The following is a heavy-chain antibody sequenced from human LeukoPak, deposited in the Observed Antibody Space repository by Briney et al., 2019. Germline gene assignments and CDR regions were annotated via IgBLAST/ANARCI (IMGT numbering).Heavy chain of an antibody. J-gene: IGHJ3*01. D-gene: IGHD5-24*01. CDR3: AMKAVPRPRLHDAFDF. CDR1: GFTFTTCW. V-gene: IGHV3-7*03. Sequence: GGSLRLSCAVSGFTFTTCWMSGFRRAPGKGLVGLANINQDGAETFYVDSVKGRFTISIDNAKNSLFLQMNSLRVEDTAVYYCAMKAVPRPRLHDAFDFWGQGTVVSVSS. CDR2: INQDGAET.